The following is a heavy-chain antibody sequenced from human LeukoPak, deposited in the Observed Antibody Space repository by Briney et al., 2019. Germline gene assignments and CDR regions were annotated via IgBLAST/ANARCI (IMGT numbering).Heavy chain of an antibody. CDR2: IIHSGRT. Sequence: SETLSLTCAVYGGSFSGYYCGWIRHPPGNGIEWMGEIIHSGRTNNNPSLKSRFTISVDTSKTQFSLKLSSVTAADTAVYCCARSNGDYEARAFDIWGQGTMVTVSS. CDR1: GGSFSGYY. J-gene: IGHJ3*02. D-gene: IGHD4-17*01. V-gene: IGHV4-34*12. CDR3: ARSNGDYEARAFDI.